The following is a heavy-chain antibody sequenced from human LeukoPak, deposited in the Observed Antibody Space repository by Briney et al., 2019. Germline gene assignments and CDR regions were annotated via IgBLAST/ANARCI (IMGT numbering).Heavy chain of an antibody. Sequence: ASVKVSCKASGYTFTSYAMHWVRQAPGQRLEWMGWINAGNGNTKYSQEFQGRVTITRDTSASTAYMELSSLRSEDTAVYYCARPYSSGWYELDHWGQGTLVTVSS. CDR3: ARPYSSGWYELDH. D-gene: IGHD6-19*01. CDR2: INAGNGNT. V-gene: IGHV1-3*03. J-gene: IGHJ5*02. CDR1: GYTFTSYA.